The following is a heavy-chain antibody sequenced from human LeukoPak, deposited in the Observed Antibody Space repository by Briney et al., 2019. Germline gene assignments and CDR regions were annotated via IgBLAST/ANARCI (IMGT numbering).Heavy chain of an antibody. V-gene: IGHV3-23*01. J-gene: IGHJ4*02. CDR3: AKHTFWSGYNFVDY. CDR1: GFTFNSYA. CDR2: IGGDGGDT. D-gene: IGHD3-3*01. Sequence: GGYLRLSCASSGFTFNSYAMSWVRQAPGQGLEWVSSIGGDGGDTYYADSVKGRFTISRDNSKNTLYLQMNSLRAEDTAVYYCAKHTFWSGYNFVDYWGQGTLVSVSS.